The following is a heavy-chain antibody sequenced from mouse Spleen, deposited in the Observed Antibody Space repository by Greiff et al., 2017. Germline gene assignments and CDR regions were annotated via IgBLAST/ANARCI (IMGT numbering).Heavy chain of an antibody. V-gene: IGHV1-9*01. D-gene: IGHD1-2*01. Sequence: QVQLQQSGAELMKPGASVKISCKATGYTFSSYWIEWVKQRPGQGLEWIGEIIPGSGSTKYNEKFKGKATFTADTSSNTAYMQLSSLTSEDSAVYYCVSGYYGYYYFDYWGQGTTLTVSS. CDR3: VSGYYGYYYFDY. CDR2: IIPGSGST. J-gene: IGHJ2*01. CDR1: GYTFSSYW.